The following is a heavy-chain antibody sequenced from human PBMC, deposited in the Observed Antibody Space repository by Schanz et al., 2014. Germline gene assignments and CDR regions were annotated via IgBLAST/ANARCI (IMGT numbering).Heavy chain of an antibody. D-gene: IGHD4-4*01. CDR2: INPNSGGP. J-gene: IGHJ6*04. V-gene: IGHV1-2*04. Sequence: SCRASGYSYTGYYMHWVRQAPGQGLDWMGWINPNSGGPNYAQKFQGWVTMTRDTSIRTAYMELSRLRSDDNDLYYCARDRKTVTMDYYYFRMDGRGKVTTVAFSS. CDR1: GYSYTGYY. CDR3: ARDRKTVTMDYYYFRMDG.